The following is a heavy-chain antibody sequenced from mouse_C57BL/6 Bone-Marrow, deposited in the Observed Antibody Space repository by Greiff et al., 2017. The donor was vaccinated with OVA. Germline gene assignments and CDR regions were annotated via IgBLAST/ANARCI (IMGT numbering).Heavy chain of an antibody. CDR3: AGYWYYDCLDC. V-gene: IGHV7-3*01. Sequence: EVMLVESGGGLVQPGGSLSLSCAASGFTFTDYYMSWVRQPPGKALEWLGFIRNKANGYTTEYSVSVKGRFTSSRDNSQSILYLQMNALRAEDSATYYCAGYWYYDCLDCWGQGTTLTVSS. J-gene: IGHJ2*01. CDR1: GFTFTDYY. CDR2: IRNKANGYTT. D-gene: IGHD1-1*01.